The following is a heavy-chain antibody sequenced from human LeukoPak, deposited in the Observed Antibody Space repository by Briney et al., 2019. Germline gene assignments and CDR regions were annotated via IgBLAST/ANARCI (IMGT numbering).Heavy chain of an antibody. V-gene: IGHV1-18*01. CDR3: ARESMVRGVKDYYYYMDV. CDR1: GYTFTSYG. CDR2: ISAYNGNT. J-gene: IGHJ6*03. Sequence: ASVKVSCKASGYTFTSYGISWVRQAPGQGLEWMGWISAYNGNTNCAQKLQGRVTMTTDTSTSTAYMELRSLRSDDTAVYYCARESMVRGVKDYYYYMDVWGKGTTVTVSS. D-gene: IGHD3-10*01.